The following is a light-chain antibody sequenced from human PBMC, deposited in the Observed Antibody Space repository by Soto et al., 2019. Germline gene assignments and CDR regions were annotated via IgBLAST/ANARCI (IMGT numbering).Light chain of an antibody. V-gene: IGLV1-51*01. CDR2: DSD. CDR3: ATWDDSLPAV. J-gene: IGLJ2*01. CDR1: SSNIAANS. Sequence: QSVLTQPPSVSAAPGQEVTISCSGSSSNIAANSVSWYQHLPGTAPKLLIYDSDRRHSGTPARFSGSKSGTSATLGITGLQTGDEADYYCATWDDSLPAVFGGGTKVTVL.